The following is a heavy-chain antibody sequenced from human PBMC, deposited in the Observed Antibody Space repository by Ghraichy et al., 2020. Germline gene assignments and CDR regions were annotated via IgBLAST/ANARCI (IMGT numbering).Heavy chain of an antibody. V-gene: IGHV1-18*04. D-gene: IGHD2-2*01. Sequence: ASVKVSCKASGYTFTSYGISWVRQAPGQGLEWMGWISAYNGNTNYAQKLQGRVTMTTDTSTSTAYMELRSLRSDDTAVYYCARESVVVPAAMIIYYYGMDVWGQGTTVTVSS. CDR3: ARESVVVPAAMIIYYYGMDV. CDR2: ISAYNGNT. CDR1: GYTFTSYG. J-gene: IGHJ6*02.